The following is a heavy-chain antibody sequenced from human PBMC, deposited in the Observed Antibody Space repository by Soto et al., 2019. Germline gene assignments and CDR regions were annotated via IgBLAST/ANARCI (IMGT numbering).Heavy chain of an antibody. CDR3: ARRDMLTGYVYFDY. D-gene: IGHD3-9*01. CDR2: IYPDDSDT. Sequence: LGESLKISCQASGYTFTKYWGGWVRQMPGKGLEWMGIIYPDDSDTRYSPSFQGHVTISADKSISTAYLQWSSLKASDSATYYCARRDMLTGYVYFDYWGQGTQVTVSS. V-gene: IGHV5-51*01. CDR1: GYTFTKYW. J-gene: IGHJ4*02.